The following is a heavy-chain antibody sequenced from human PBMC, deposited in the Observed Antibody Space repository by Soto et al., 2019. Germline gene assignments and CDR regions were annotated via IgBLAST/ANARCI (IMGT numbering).Heavy chain of an antibody. CDR3: ARHDVIAKLQNGMGL. CDR2: IYYSGST. CDR1: GGSIRSNNYY. Sequence: SETLSLTCTVSGGSIRSNNYYWGCIRQPPGKGLEWIGIIYYSGSTYYNPSLKIRLTVSVDTSNNQFSLKLSSVTAADTAVYYCARHDVIAKLQNGMGLWGQGTMVTVSS. V-gene: IGHV4-39*01. J-gene: IGHJ6*02.